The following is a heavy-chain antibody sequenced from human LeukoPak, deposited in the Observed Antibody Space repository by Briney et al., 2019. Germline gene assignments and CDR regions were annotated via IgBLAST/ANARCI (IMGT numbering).Heavy chain of an antibody. Sequence: PGGSLRLSCAASGFTFSSYSMNWVRQAPGKGLEWVSSISSSSSYIYYADSVKGRFTISRDNAKNSLYLQMNSLRAEDTAVYYCARGSVVPAAPSLDAFDIWGQGAMVTVSS. CDR3: ARGSVVPAAPSLDAFDI. CDR2: ISSSSSYI. CDR1: GFTFSSYS. V-gene: IGHV3-21*01. J-gene: IGHJ3*02. D-gene: IGHD2-2*01.